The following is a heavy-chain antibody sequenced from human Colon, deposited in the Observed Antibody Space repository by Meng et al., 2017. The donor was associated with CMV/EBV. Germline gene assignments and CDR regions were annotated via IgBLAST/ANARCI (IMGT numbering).Heavy chain of an antibody. J-gene: IGHJ4*02. Sequence: CKASGYTFTASSIHWVRQAPGQGLEWMGRINPNSGGTNYGLKFQGRVTMTRDTSISTAYMELSWLRSDDTALYFCASELRDGDYIDFWGPGTLVTVSS. V-gene: IGHV1-2*06. CDR3: ASELRDGDYIDF. CDR2: INPNSGGT. D-gene: IGHD3-10*01. CDR1: GYTFTASS.